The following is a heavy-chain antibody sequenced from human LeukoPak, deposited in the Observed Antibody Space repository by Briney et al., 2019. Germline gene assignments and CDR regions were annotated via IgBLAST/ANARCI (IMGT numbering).Heavy chain of an antibody. CDR3: ARLAYCSGGSCHHDY. J-gene: IGHJ4*02. D-gene: IGHD2-15*01. CDR2: INHSGST. Sequence: SETLSPTCTVYGGSFSGYYWSWIRQPPGKGLEWIGEINHSGSTNYNPSLKSRVTISVDTSKNQFSLKLSFVTAADTAVYYCARLAYCSGGSCHHDYWGQGTLVTVSS. CDR1: GGSFSGYY. V-gene: IGHV4-34*01.